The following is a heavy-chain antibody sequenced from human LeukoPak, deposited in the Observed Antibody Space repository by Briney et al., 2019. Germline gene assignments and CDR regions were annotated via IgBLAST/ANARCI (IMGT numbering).Heavy chain of an antibody. CDR2: INPSGGST. D-gene: IGHD2-8*01. V-gene: IGHV1-46*01. CDR3: AREDVVLVDAVRYYYYGMDV. Sequence: GATVKVSCKASGYNFISYYMHWVRQAPGQGLEWMGIINPSGGSTSYAQKFQDRVTMTRGTSTSTVYMELSNLKSEDTAVYYCAREDVVLVDAVRYYYYGMDVWGQGTTVTVSS. J-gene: IGHJ6*02. CDR1: GYNFISYY.